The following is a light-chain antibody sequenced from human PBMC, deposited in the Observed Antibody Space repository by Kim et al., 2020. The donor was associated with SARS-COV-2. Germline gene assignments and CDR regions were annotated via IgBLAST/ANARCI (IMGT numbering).Light chain of an antibody. Sequence: DIQMTQSPPSLSASLGERVTITCRASQDISNYLTWYQQKPGKAPNLVIYDASHLETGVPSRFSGGGSGTDFTLTISSLQPEDIATYYCQQYEKFPITFGQGTRLEIK. CDR2: DAS. V-gene: IGKV1-33*01. CDR3: QQYEKFPIT. J-gene: IGKJ5*01. CDR1: QDISNY.